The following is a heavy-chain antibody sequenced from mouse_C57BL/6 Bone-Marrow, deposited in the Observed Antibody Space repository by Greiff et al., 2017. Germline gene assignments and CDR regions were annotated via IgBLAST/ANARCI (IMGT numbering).Heavy chain of an antibody. J-gene: IGHJ3*01. CDR3: AKHPSYDYDEVGFAY. V-gene: IGHV2-9*01. CDR1: GFSLTSYG. CDR2: IWGGGST. Sequence: VMLVESGPGLVAPSQSLTITCTVSGFSLTSYGVDWVRQPPGKGLEWLGVIWGGGSTNYNSAPMSRLSISKDNSKSQVFLKMNSLQTDDTAMYYCAKHPSYDYDEVGFAYWGQGTLVTVSA. D-gene: IGHD2-4*01.